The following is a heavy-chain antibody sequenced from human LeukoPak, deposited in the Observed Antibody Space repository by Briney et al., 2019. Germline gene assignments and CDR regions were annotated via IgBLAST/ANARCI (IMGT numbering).Heavy chain of an antibody. V-gene: IGHV3-30*01. Sequence: PGGSLRLSCAASGFTFSSYAMHWVRQAPGKGLEWVALISYHGDITYYADSVKGRFTLSRDNSKTTLFLQLNNLRAEDTAVYYCARDSTYYYDSGSSGPHYFDFWGQGTLVTVSS. J-gene: IGHJ4*02. CDR2: ISYHGDIT. D-gene: IGHD3-10*01. CDR3: ARDSTYYYDSGSSGPHYFDF. CDR1: GFTFSSYA.